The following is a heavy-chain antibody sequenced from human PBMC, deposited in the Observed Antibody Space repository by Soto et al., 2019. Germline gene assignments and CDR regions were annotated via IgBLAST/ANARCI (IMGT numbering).Heavy chain of an antibody. CDR2: ISGSGGST. CDR1: GFTFSSYA. Sequence: GGSLRLSCAASGFTFSSYAMSWVRQAPGKGLEWVSAISGSGGSTYYADSVKGRFTISRDNSKNTLYLRMNSLRAEDTAVYYCAKGRPRFLEWLLFDYWGQGTLVTVSS. D-gene: IGHD3-3*01. J-gene: IGHJ4*02. V-gene: IGHV3-23*01. CDR3: AKGRPRFLEWLLFDY.